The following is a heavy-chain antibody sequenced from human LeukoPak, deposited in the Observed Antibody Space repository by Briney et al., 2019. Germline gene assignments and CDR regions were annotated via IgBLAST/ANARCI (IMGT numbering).Heavy chain of an antibody. CDR3: ARDLPVVY. CDR1: GFSVITNY. J-gene: IGHJ4*02. CDR2: IYSGGST. V-gene: IGHV3-53*01. Sequence: GGSLRLSCAASGFSVITNYMNWVRQAPGKGLEWVSVIYSGGSTYYADSVKGRFTISRDNSKNSLYPQMNSLRAEDTAVYYCARDLPVVYWGQGTLVTVSS. D-gene: IGHD4-23*01.